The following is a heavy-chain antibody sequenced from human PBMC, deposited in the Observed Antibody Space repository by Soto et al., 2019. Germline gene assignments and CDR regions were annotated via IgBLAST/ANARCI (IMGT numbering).Heavy chain of an antibody. J-gene: IGHJ5*02. Sequence: GGSLRLACAASGFSLSSYAMSWVHRPPGKGLEWVSVISGSGGATHYADSVKGRFTISRDNSKNTLYVQMNSLRVEDTAVYYCAKGPTSVTTRWFDPWGQGTLVTVSS. V-gene: IGHV3-23*01. CDR1: GFSLSSYA. CDR2: ISGSGGAT. D-gene: IGHD4-17*01. CDR3: AKGPTSVTTRWFDP.